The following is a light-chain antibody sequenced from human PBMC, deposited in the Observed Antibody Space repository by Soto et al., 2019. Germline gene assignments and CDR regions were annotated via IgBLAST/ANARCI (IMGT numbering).Light chain of an antibody. CDR2: ATS. Sequence: EIVITQSPATLSVSPGERATLSCRASQSISSNLAWYQHKPGQAPRLLIYATSTRATGIPARFSGSGSGTEFTLTISSLQSEDFAVYYCQQYNNWWTFGQGTKVDIK. V-gene: IGKV3-15*01. CDR3: QQYNNWWT. CDR1: QSISSN. J-gene: IGKJ1*01.